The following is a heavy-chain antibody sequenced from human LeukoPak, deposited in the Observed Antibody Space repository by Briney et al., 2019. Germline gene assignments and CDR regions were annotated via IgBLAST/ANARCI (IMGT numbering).Heavy chain of an antibody. D-gene: IGHD6-13*01. CDR2: ISSSSSYI. CDR1: GFTFSNYA. J-gene: IGHJ6*02. CDR3: ARDHEQQLDGPGYYGMDV. Sequence: GGSLRLSCAASGFTFSNYAMSWVRQAPGKGLEWVSSISSSSSYIYYADSVKGRFTISRDNAKNSLYLQMNSLRAEDTAVYYCARDHEQQLDGPGYYGMDVWGQGTTVTVSS. V-gene: IGHV3-21*01.